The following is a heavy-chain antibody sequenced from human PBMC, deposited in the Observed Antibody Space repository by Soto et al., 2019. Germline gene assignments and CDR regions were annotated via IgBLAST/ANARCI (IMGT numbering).Heavy chain of an antibody. CDR2: IYSGGST. Sequence: EVQLVESGGGLVQPGGSLRLSCAASGFTVSSNYMSWVRQAPGKGLEWVSVIYSGGSTYYADSVKGRFTISRDNSKNTLYLQMNSLRAEDTAVYYCARGGSSGWSKNYYFDYWGQGTLVTVSS. J-gene: IGHJ4*02. CDR1: GFTVSSNY. V-gene: IGHV3-66*01. D-gene: IGHD6-19*01. CDR3: ARGGSSGWSKNYYFDY.